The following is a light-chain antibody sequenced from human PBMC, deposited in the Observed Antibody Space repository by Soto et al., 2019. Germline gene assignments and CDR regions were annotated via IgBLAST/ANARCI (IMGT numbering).Light chain of an antibody. Sequence: EIVLTQSPGTLSLSPGDRATLPCRASQSVSSSYLAWYQQKPGQAPRLLIYGASSRATGIPDRFSGSGSGTDFTLTISRLEPEDFAVYYCQQYGSSPFGGGTKVDIK. CDR2: GAS. J-gene: IGKJ4*01. CDR1: QSVSSSY. CDR3: QQYGSSP. V-gene: IGKV3-20*01.